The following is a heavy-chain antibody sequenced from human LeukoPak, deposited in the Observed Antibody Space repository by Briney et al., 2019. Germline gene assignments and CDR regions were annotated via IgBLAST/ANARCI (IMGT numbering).Heavy chain of an antibody. CDR3: ARDLLLLWFGEPLDY. CDR1: GGSIGSHY. J-gene: IGHJ4*02. CDR2: VYDIGST. D-gene: IGHD3-10*01. V-gene: IGHV4-59*11. Sequence: SETLSLTCTVSGGSIGSHYWTWIRQTPGKGLEWIGYVYDIGSTKYNPSLKSRVTISVDTSKNQFSLKLSSVTAADTAVYYCARDLLLLWFGEPLDYWGQGTLVTVSS.